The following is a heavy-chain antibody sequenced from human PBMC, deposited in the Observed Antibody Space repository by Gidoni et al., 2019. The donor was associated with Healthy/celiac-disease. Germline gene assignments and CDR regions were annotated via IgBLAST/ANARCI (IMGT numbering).Heavy chain of an antibody. CDR2: IYWNDDK. CDR3: AHSRGYCSSTSCSYLNWFDP. D-gene: IGHD2-2*01. CDR1: GFSLSTSGVG. J-gene: IGHJ5*02. Sequence: QITLKESGPTLVKPTQTLTLTCTFSGFSLSTSGVGVGWIRQPPGKALEWLALIYWNDDKRYSPSLKSRLTITKDTSKNQVVLTMTNMDPVDTATYYCAHSRGYCSSTSCSYLNWFDPWGQGTLVTVSS. V-gene: IGHV2-5*01.